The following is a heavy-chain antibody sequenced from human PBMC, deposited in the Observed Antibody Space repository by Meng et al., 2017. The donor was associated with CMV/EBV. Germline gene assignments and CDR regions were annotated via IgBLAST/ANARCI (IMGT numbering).Heavy chain of an antibody. V-gene: IGHV3-7*01. Sequence: GGSLRLSCAASGFTFSSYWMSWVRQAPGKGLEWVANIKQDGSEKYYVDSVKGRFTISRDNSKNTLYLQMNSLRAEDTAVYYCAKDKAAAATNWFDPWGQGTLVTVSS. J-gene: IGHJ5*02. CDR1: GFTFSSYW. D-gene: IGHD6-13*01. CDR2: IKQDGSEK. CDR3: AKDKAAAATNWFDP.